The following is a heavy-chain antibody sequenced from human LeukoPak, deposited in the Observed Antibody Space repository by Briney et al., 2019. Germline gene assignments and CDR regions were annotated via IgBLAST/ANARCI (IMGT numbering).Heavy chain of an antibody. CDR2: IYYSGST. V-gene: IGHV4-59*01. Sequence: PSETLSITCTVSGGSISSYYWSWIRQPPGKGLEGIGYIYYSGSTNYNPSLNSRVTISVDTSKNQFALNLSSVTAADTACDYLAREAGDYWGQGTLVTVSS. CDR3: AREAGDY. J-gene: IGHJ4*02. CDR1: GGSISSYY.